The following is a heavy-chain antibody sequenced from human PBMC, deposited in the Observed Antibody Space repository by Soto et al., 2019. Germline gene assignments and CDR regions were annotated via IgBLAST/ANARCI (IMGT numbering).Heavy chain of an antibody. V-gene: IGHV4-31*11. J-gene: IGHJ5*02. CDR1: GGSITSGAYY. D-gene: IGHD3-22*01. CDR2: IHYSGRT. CDR3: ARYYFDSSGYSNCFDP. Sequence: PSETLSLTCAVSGGSITSGAYYWTWIRQHPGKGLEWIAYIHYSGRTYYNPSLKSRVTISVDTSNNQFSLKLSSVPAADTAVYYCARYYFDSSGYSNCFDPWRQGTLVTVSS.